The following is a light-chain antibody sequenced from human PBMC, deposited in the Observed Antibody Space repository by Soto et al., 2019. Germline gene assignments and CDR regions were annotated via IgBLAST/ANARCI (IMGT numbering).Light chain of an antibody. V-gene: IGKV1-5*03. CDR1: QSISSW. CDR3: QQYNTYWT. Sequence: DIQMTQSPSTLSASVGDRVTITCRASQSISSWLAWYQQKPGKAPKIMIYKASSLESGVPSRFSGSGSGTEFTLTISSLQPDDFATYCCQQYNTYWTFGQGTKVDIK. CDR2: KAS. J-gene: IGKJ1*01.